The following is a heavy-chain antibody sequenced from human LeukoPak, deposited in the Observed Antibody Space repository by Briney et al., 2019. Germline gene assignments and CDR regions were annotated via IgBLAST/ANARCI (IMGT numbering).Heavy chain of an antibody. CDR1: GGSISSYY. V-gene: IGHV4-4*07. Sequence: KSSETLSLTCTVSGGSISSYYWSWIRQPAGKGLEWIGRIYTSGSTNYNPSLKSRVTMSVDTSKNQFSLKLSSVTAADTAVYYCARDFKLGPRITMVRGVKGAFDIWGQGTMVTVSS. CDR3: ARDFKLGPRITMVRGVKGAFDI. CDR2: IYTSGST. J-gene: IGHJ3*02. D-gene: IGHD3-10*01.